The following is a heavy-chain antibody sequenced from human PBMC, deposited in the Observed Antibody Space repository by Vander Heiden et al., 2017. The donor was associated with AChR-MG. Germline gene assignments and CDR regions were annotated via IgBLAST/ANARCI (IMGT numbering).Heavy chain of an antibody. CDR1: GFPFSSYS. CDR3: ARDEILTGYHVY. D-gene: IGHD3-9*01. Sequence: EVQLVASGGGLVKPGGSLRLSCAALGFPFSSYSRNGVSQAPGKGLWWVSSISSSSSYIYYADSVKGRFTISRDNAKNSLYLQMNSLRAEDTAVYYCARDEILTGYHVYWGQGTLVTVSS. J-gene: IGHJ4*02. CDR2: ISSSSSYI. V-gene: IGHV3-21*01.